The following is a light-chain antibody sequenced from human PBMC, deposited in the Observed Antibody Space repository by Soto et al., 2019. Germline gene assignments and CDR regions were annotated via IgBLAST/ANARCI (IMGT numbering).Light chain of an antibody. CDR3: GTWDTSLSAGV. CDR1: SSNIGNNY. V-gene: IGLV1-51*01. J-gene: IGLJ3*02. Sequence: QSVLTQPPSVSAAPGQKVTISCSGSSSNIGNNYVSWYQQLPGTAPKLLIYDNNKRPSGIPDRFSGSKFGTSVTLGITALQTGDEADYYCGTWDTSLSAGVFGGGTQLTVL. CDR2: DNN.